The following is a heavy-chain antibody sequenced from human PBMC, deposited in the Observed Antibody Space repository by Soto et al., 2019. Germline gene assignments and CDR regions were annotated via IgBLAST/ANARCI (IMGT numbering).Heavy chain of an antibody. Sequence: QEKLVQSGAEVKKPGSSMKISCKASGGLFSSFAISWVRQAPGQGLEWMGGIIPVFATTNYAQKVQDRVTITADESTNTDDMELSNLRFEDTAIYYCAMGGVPYVWFNEFWGQGTLVTVSS. CDR2: IIPVFATT. CDR1: GGLFSSFA. V-gene: IGHV1-69*01. J-gene: IGHJ4*02. D-gene: IGHD3-10*02. CDR3: AMGGVPYVWFNEF.